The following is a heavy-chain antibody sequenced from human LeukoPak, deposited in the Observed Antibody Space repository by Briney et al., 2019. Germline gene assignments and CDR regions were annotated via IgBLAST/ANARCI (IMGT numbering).Heavy chain of an antibody. CDR1: GYTFISYD. V-gene: IGHV1-8*03. J-gene: IGHJ6*03. Sequence: ASVKVSCKASGYTFISYDINWVRQVTGQGLEWMGWMNPNSGNTGYAQRFQGRVTIARNTSISTAFMELSSLRSEDTAVYYCARRAVGNSYYHSMDVWGKGTTVTVSS. CDR2: MNPNSGNT. CDR3: ARRAVGNSYYHSMDV. D-gene: IGHD6-19*01.